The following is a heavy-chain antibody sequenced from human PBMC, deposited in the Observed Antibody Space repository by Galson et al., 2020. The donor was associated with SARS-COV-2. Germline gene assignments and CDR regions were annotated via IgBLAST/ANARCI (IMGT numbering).Heavy chain of an antibody. Sequence: SETLSLTCTVSGGSISSGDYYWSWIRQPPGKGLEWIGYIYYSGSTYYNPSLKSRVTISVDTSKNQFSLKLSSVTAADTAVYYCARAYCSGGSCYSNWYFDLWGRGTLVTVSS. V-gene: IGHV4-30-4*01. J-gene: IGHJ2*01. CDR2: IYYSGST. D-gene: IGHD2-15*01. CDR1: GGSISSGDYY. CDR3: ARAYCSGGSCYSNWYFDL.